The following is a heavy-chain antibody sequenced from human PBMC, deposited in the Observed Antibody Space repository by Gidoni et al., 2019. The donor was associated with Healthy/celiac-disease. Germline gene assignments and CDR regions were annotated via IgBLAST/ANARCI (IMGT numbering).Heavy chain of an antibody. J-gene: IGHJ5*02. Sequence: QLQLQESGPGLVKPSETLSLTRTVSGGSISSSSYYWGWIRQPPGKGLEWIGSIYYSGSTYYNPSLKSRVTISVDTSKNQFSLKLSSVTAADTAVYYCARGPSIAAAGTGGWFDPWGQGTLVTVSS. CDR1: GGSISSSSYY. D-gene: IGHD6-13*01. CDR2: IYYSGST. V-gene: IGHV4-39*07. CDR3: ARGPSIAAAGTGGWFDP.